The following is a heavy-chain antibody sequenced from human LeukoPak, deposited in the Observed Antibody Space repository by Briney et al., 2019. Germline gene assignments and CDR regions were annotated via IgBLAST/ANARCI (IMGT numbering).Heavy chain of an antibody. J-gene: IGHJ3*02. CDR3: TTLYGDYLDAFDI. V-gene: IGHV3-15*01. D-gene: IGHD4-17*01. CDR2: IKSKTDGGTT. CDR1: AFIFNNAW. Sequence: GGSLRLSCATSAFIFNNAWMSWVRQAPGKGLEWVGRIKSKTDGGTTDYAAPVKGRFTISRDDSKNTLYLQMNSLKTEDTAVYYCTTLYGDYLDAFDIWGQGTMVTVSS.